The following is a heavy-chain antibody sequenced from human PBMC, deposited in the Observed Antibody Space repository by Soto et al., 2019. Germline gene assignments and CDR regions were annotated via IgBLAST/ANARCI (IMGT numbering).Heavy chain of an antibody. CDR3: ARTLFGWGIWFDP. J-gene: IGHJ5*02. Sequence: QVQLQESGPGLVKPSETLSLTCTVSGGSISSYYWSWIRQPPGKGLEWIGYIYYSGSTNYNPSLPCRVTISVDTSKNQFSLKLSSVTAADTAVYYCARTLFGWGIWFDPWGQGTLVTVSS. CDR1: GGSISSYY. V-gene: IGHV4-59*01. CDR2: IYYSGST. D-gene: IGHD3-10*02.